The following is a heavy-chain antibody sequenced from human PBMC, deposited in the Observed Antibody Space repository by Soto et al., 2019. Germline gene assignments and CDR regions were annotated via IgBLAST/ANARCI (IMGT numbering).Heavy chain of an antibody. Sequence: SDTLSLICTVSGGSISSSSYYWGWIRQPPGKGLEWIGSIYYSGSTYYNPSLKSRVTISIDTSKNQFSLNLNSVTAADTAVYYCACQFPSLYCSSTTCYSGVRYFDFWGQGT. CDR2: IYYSGST. J-gene: IGHJ4*01. D-gene: IGHD2-2*02. V-gene: IGHV4-39*01. CDR1: GGSISSSSYY. CDR3: ACQFPSLYCSSTTCYSGVRYFDF.